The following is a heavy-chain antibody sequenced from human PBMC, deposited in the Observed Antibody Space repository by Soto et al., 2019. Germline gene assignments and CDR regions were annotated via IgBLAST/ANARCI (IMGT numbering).Heavy chain of an antibody. Sequence: EVQLVESGGDLVQPGGSLRVSCVTSGFIFRSNTMVWVRQAPGKGLEWVSAISGSGETIYYADSVKGRFTVSRDNAKSTLSVQMNSLRAEDTAVYYCGRLDGRGQIDFWGQGTLVTVAS. D-gene: IGHD3-10*01. CDR2: ISGSGETI. CDR3: GRLDGRGQIDF. J-gene: IGHJ4*02. CDR1: GFIFRSNT. V-gene: IGHV3-23*04.